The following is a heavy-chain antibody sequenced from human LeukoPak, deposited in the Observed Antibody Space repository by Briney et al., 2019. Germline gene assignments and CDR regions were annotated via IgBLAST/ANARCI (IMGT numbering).Heavy chain of an antibody. CDR1: GFTFSSYA. CDR2: ISSSGGST. D-gene: IGHD5-18*01. J-gene: IGHJ4*02. Sequence: GGSLRLSCAASGFTFSSYAMSWVRQAAGKGLEWVSSISSSGGSTYYADSVKGRFTISRDYSKNTLYLQMNSLRAEDTAVYYSAKDLYTYGTTPLDYWGQGTLVTVSS. CDR3: AKDLYTYGTTPLDY. V-gene: IGHV3-23*01.